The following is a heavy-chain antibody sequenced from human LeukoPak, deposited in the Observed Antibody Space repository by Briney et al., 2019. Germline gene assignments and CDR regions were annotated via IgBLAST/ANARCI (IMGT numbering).Heavy chain of an antibody. CDR1: GFTFSISA. D-gene: IGHD2-15*01. V-gene: IGHV3-23*01. CDR2: ITRADST. CDR3: ATYIQRPPGMDV. J-gene: IGHJ6*02. Sequence: PGGSLRLSCAASGFTFSISAMNWVRQAPGQGLEWVSVITRADSTYYADSVKGRFTISRDNSKTTLTLQMNSLRADDTAVYFCATYIQRPPGMDVWGQGTTVTVSS.